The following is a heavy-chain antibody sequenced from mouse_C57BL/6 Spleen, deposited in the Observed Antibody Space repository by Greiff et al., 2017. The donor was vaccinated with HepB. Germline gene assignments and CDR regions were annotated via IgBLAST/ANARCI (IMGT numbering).Heavy chain of an antibody. CDR1: GFTFSSYA. CDR3: AREGSLDY. D-gene: IGHD1-1*01. CDR2: ISDGGSYT. J-gene: IGHJ2*01. V-gene: IGHV5-4*01. Sequence: EVQGVESGGGLVKPGGSLKLSCAASGFTFSSYAMSWVRQTPEKRLEWVATISDGGSYTYYPDNVKGRFTISRDNAKNNLYLQMSHLKSEDTAMYYCAREGSLDYWGQGTTLTVSS.